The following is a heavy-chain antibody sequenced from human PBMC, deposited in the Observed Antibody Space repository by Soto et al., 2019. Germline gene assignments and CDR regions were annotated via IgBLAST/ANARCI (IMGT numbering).Heavy chain of an antibody. CDR1: GFTFSSYS. J-gene: IGHJ3*02. D-gene: IGHD6-19*01. Sequence: GGSLRLSCAASGFTFSSYSMNWVRQAPGKGLEWVSSISSSSSYIYYADSVRGRFTISRDNAKNSLYLQMNSLKTEDTAVYYCTTDQASYSPVAPGIWGQGTMVTVSS. CDR3: TTDQASYSPVAPGI. CDR2: ISSSSSYI. V-gene: IGHV3-21*03.